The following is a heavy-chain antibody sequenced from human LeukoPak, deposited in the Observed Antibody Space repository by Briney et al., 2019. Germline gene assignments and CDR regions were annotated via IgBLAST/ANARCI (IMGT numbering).Heavy chain of an antibody. J-gene: IGHJ4*02. V-gene: IGHV1-2*02. CDR3: ARANFLYCSSSTCLFDY. Sequence: ASVKVSCKASGYTFTDYYMHWVRQAPGQGFEWMEWINPNDGDTNYAQKFQGRVTMTRDTSISTAHMEVSRLRSDDTAVYYCARANFLYCSSSTCLFDYWGQGTLVTVSS. CDR2: INPNDGDT. D-gene: IGHD2-2*01. CDR1: GYTFTDYY.